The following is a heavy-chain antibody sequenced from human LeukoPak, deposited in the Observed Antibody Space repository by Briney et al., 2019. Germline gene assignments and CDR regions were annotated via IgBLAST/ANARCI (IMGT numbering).Heavy chain of an antibody. CDR3: ARLRGSRWGYAFDI. CDR2: IYTSGST. V-gene: IGHV4-4*09. CDR1: GGSISSYY. Sequence: PSETLSLTCTVSGGSISSYYWSWIRQPPGKGLEWIGYIYTSGSTNYNPSLKSRVTISVDTSKNQFSLKLSSVTAADTAVYYCARLRGSRWGYAFDIWGLGTMVTVSS. D-gene: IGHD3-16*01. J-gene: IGHJ3*02.